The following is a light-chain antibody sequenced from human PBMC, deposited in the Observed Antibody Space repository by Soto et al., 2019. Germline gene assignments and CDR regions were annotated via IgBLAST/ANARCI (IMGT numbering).Light chain of an antibody. V-gene: IGKV3-15*01. J-gene: IGKJ1*01. Sequence: IVMPQSPAARSTSPGERANISCRASQSVSSHFAWYQQKTGQAPSLLIYGASTRATGIPPTFSGSGSGTEYTTTISSLQSADDAVYYCQQYNNWPSWTFGQGTKVDIK. CDR2: GAS. CDR1: QSVSSH. CDR3: QQYNNWPSWT.